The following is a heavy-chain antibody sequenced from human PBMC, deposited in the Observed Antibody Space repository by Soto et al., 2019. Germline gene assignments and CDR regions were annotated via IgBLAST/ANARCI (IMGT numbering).Heavy chain of an antibody. Sequence: QVQLQESGPGLVKPSETLSLTCTVSGGSISSYYWSWIRQPPGKGLEWIGYIYYSGSTNYNPSLKGRVSKSVDTCKTQCSLKLSSVTAADTAVYYCARAHLMAARQPISHSPDYYYYGMDVWGQGTTVTVSS. CDR1: GGSISSYY. D-gene: IGHD6-6*01. V-gene: IGHV4-59*01. J-gene: IGHJ6*02. CDR3: ARAHLMAARQPISHSPDYYYYGMDV. CDR2: IYYSGST.